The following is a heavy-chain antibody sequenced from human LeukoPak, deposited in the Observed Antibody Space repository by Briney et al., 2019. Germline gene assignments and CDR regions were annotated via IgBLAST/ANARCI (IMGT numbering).Heavy chain of an antibody. CDR3: ARGAAAGRRVDY. V-gene: IGHV1-46*01. CDR1: GYTFTSYY. Sequence: ASVKVSCKASGYTFTSYYMHWVRRAPGQGLEWMGIINPSGGSTSYAQKFQGRVTMTRDTSTSTVYMELSSLRSEDTAVYYRARGAAAGRRVDYWGQGTLVTVSS. CDR2: INPSGGST. D-gene: IGHD6-13*01. J-gene: IGHJ4*02.